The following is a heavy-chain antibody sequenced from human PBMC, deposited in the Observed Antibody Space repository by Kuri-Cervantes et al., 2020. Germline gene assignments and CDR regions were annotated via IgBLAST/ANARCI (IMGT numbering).Heavy chain of an antibody. J-gene: IGHJ6*02. CDR1: GFTFSSYS. V-gene: IGHV3-48*02. CDR2: ISIGSSTT. Sequence: GESLKISCAASGFTFSSYSLDWVRQAPGKGLEWVSYISIGSSTTRYADSVKGRFTISRDNAKNSLYLQMDSLRDEDTAVYYCARDPLGYCTGGSCTLHGMDVWGQGTRVTVSS. D-gene: IGHD2-15*01. CDR3: ARDPLGYCTGGSCTLHGMDV.